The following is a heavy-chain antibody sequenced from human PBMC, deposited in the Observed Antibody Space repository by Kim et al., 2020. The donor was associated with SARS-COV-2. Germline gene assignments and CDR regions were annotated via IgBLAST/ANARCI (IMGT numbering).Heavy chain of an antibody. J-gene: IGHJ3*02. D-gene: IGHD3-9*01. Sequence: ASVKVSCKASGYTFTSYAMHWVRQAPGQRLEWMGWINAGNGNTKYSQKFQGRVTITRDTSASTAYMELSSLRSEDTAVYYCARDIRSGYFDYFGAFDMWGQGTMVTVSS. CDR3: ARDIRSGYFDYFGAFDM. V-gene: IGHV1-3*01. CDR1: GYTFTSYA. CDR2: INAGNGNT.